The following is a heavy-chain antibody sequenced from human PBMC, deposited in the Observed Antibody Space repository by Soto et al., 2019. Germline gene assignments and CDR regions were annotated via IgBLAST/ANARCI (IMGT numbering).Heavy chain of an antibody. J-gene: IGHJ4*02. CDR2: IWYDGSNK. D-gene: IGHD4-17*01. Sequence: QPGGSLRLSCAASGFTFSSYGMHWVRQAPGKGLEWVAVIWYDGSNKYYADSVKGRFTISRDNSKNTLYLQMNSLRAEDTAVYYCARDPDPTVTTSYFDYWGQGTLVTVSS. CDR3: ARDPDPTVTTSYFDY. CDR1: GFTFSSYG. V-gene: IGHV3-33*01.